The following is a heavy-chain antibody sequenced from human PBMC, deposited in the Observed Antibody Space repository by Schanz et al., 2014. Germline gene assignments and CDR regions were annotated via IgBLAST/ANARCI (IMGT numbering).Heavy chain of an antibody. CDR2: IIPVLNIA. CDR3: ARGRGVDDY. CDR1: GGTFSSYT. D-gene: IGHD2-8*01. Sequence: QLQLVQSGAEAKKPGSSVKVSCKLSGGTFSSYTISWMRQAPGQGLEWMGKIIPVLNIATYAQRFQGRVSITADTSTNTAYMELSSLTSEDTAVHYCARGRGVDDYWGQGTLVTVSS. J-gene: IGHJ4*02. V-gene: IGHV1-69*02.